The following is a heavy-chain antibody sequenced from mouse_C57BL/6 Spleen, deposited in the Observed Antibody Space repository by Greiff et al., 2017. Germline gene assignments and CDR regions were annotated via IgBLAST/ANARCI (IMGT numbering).Heavy chain of an antibody. CDR2: ISDGGSYT. V-gene: IGHV5-4*03. D-gene: IGHD2-4*01. J-gene: IGHJ4*01. CDR1: GFTFSSYA. CDR3: ARVNYDYGGYAMDY. Sequence: EVMLVESGRGLVKPGGSLKLSCAASGFTFSSYAMSWVRQTPEKRLEWVATISDGGSYTYYPDNVKGRFTISRDNAKNNLYLQMSHLKSEDTAMWYCARVNYDYGGYAMDYWGQGTSVTVSS.